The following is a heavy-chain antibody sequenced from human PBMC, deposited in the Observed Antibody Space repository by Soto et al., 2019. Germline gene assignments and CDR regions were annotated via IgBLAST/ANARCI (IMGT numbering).Heavy chain of an antibody. D-gene: IGHD4-17*01. CDR3: ARRVRGYGDFLYYFDY. CDR2: IYPGDATT. CDR1: GYRFSSFW. V-gene: IGHV5-51*01. J-gene: IGHJ4*02. Sequence: PGESLKISCKISGYRFSSFWIAWVRQKPGKGLEWMGIIYPGDATTRYSLSSQGQVTISADTSITTAYLQWSSLKASDTAMYYCARRVRGYGDFLYYFDYWGQGTLVTVSS.